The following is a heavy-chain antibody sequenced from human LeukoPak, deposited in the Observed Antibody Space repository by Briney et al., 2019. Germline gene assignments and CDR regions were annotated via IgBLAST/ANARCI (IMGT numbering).Heavy chain of an antibody. Sequence: SETPSLTCAVYGGSFSGYYWSWIRQPPGKGLEWIGEINHSGSTNYNPSLKSRVTISVDTSKNQFSLKLSSVTAADTAVYYCARARTTTVTTSSDWFDPWGQGTLVTVSS. CDR3: ARARTTTVTTSSDWFDP. D-gene: IGHD4-17*01. J-gene: IGHJ5*02. CDR2: INHSGST. V-gene: IGHV4-34*09. CDR1: GGSFSGYY.